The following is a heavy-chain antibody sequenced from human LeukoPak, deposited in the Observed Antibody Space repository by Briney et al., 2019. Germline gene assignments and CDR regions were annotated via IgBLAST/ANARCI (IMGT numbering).Heavy chain of an antibody. J-gene: IGHJ3*02. CDR2: IWYGGSNK. D-gene: IGHD4-23*01. CDR3: AKGIRNSDAFDI. CDR1: GFTFSSYG. Sequence: GGSLRLSCAASGFTFSSYGMHWVRQAPGKGLEWVAVIWYGGSNKYYADSVKGRFTISRDNSKNTLYLQMNSLRAEDTAVYYCAKGIRNSDAFDIWGQGTMVTVSS. V-gene: IGHV3-30*02.